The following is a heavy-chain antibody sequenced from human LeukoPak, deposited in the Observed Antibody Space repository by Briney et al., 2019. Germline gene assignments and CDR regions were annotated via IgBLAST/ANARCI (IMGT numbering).Heavy chain of an antibody. D-gene: IGHD4-17*01. CDR3: ATTPIYGDYGFDY. J-gene: IGHJ4*02. CDR1: GFTFSSYA. V-gene: IGHV3-23*01. Sequence: PGGSLRLSCAASGFTFSSYAMSWVRQAPGKGLEWVSAISGSGGSTYYADSVKGRFTISRDNSKNTLYLQMNSLRAEDTAVYYCATTPIYGDYGFDYWGQGTLVTVSS. CDR2: ISGSGGST.